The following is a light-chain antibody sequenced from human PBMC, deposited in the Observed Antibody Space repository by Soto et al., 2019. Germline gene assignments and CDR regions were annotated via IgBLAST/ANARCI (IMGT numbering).Light chain of an antibody. CDR3: SSYSISSSTSWL. Sequence: QSALTQPASVSGSPGQSITISCAGTTSDVGAYNYVSWYQQQPGTAPRLIIFEVGNRPSGVSNRFSGSKSGNTASLTISGLEAEDEANYYSSSYSISSSTSWLFGGGTKVTVL. J-gene: IGLJ3*02. CDR1: TSDVGAYNY. CDR2: EVG. V-gene: IGLV2-14*01.